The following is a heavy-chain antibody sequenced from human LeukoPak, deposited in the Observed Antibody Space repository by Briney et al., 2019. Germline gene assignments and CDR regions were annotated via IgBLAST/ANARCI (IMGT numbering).Heavy chain of an antibody. D-gene: IGHD6-13*01. CDR3: ARPGRQLVPRGYFQH. CDR1: GGSISSGGYS. V-gene: IGHV4-30-2*01. J-gene: IGHJ1*01. Sequence: SETLSLTCAVSGGSISSGGYSWSWIRQPPGKGLEWIGYIYHSGSTNYNPSLKSRVTISVDTSKNQFSLKLSSVTAADTAAYYCARPGRQLVPRGYFQHWGQGTLVTVSS. CDR2: IYHSGST.